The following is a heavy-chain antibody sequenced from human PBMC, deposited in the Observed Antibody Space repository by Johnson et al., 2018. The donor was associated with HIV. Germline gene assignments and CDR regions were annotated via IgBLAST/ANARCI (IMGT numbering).Heavy chain of an antibody. CDR2: IHWNGGRT. CDR1: GFTFDDYG. V-gene: IGHV3-20*04. D-gene: IGHD1-26*01. J-gene: IGHJ3*02. CDR3: AKNNQVWGLLPVDAFDI. Sequence: VQLVESGGGVVRPGGSLRLSCAAAGFTFDDYGMSWVRQAPGKGLEWVSGIHWNGGRTVYVDSMKGRFTISRDNSKNTLYLQVNSLRPEDTAVYYCAKNNQVWGLLPVDAFDIWGQGTLITVSS.